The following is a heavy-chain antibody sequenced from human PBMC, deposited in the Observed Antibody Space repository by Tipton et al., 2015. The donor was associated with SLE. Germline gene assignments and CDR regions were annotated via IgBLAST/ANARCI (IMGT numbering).Heavy chain of an antibody. CDR3: AREDY. CDR2: IYSGGST. Sequence: SLRLSCAASGFTFSTYAMHWVRQAPGKGLEWVSVIYSGGSTYYADSVKGRFTISRDNSKNTLYLQMNSLRAEDTAVYYCAREDYWGQGTLVTVSS. J-gene: IGHJ4*02. V-gene: IGHV3-66*02. CDR1: GFTFSTYA.